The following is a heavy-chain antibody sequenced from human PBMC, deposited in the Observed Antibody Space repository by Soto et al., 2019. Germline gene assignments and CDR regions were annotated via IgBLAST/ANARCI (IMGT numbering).Heavy chain of an antibody. CDR1: GGSISSGDYY. CDR2: IYYSGST. V-gene: IGHV4-30-4*01. D-gene: IGHD3-22*01. Sequence: PSETLSLTCTGSGGSISSGDYYWSWIRQPPGKGLEWIGYIYYSGSTYYNPSLKSRVTISVDTSKNQFSLKLSSVTAADAAVYYCARVRVDYYDSSGYYLFDYWGQGTLVTVSS. J-gene: IGHJ4*02. CDR3: ARVRVDYYDSSGYYLFDY.